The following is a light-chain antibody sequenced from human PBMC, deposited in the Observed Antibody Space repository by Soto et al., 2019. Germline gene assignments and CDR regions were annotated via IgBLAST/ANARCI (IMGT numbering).Light chain of an antibody. CDR2: RNN. CDR1: SSNIGSNY. CDR3: AAWDDSLSGRVV. V-gene: IGLV1-47*01. J-gene: IGLJ2*01. Sequence: QSVLTQPPSASGTPGQRVTISCSGSSSNIGSNYVYWYQQLPGTAPKLLIYRNNQRPSGVPDRFSGSKPGTSASLAISGLRSEDEADYYCAAWDDSLSGRVVFGGGTKL.